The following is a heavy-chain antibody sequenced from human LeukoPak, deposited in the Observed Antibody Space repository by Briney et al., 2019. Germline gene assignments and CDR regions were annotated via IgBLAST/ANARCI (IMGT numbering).Heavy chain of an antibody. CDR1: GFTVSSNY. V-gene: IGHV3-53*04. Sequence: GGSLRLSCAASGFTVSSNYMSWVRQAPGKGLEWVSVIYSGGSTYYADSVKGRFTISRHNSKNTLYLQMNSLRAEDTAVYYCARDRYDSSCYSTGYWGQGTLVTVSS. CDR2: IYSGGST. D-gene: IGHD3-22*01. J-gene: IGHJ4*02. CDR3: ARDRYDSSCYSTGY.